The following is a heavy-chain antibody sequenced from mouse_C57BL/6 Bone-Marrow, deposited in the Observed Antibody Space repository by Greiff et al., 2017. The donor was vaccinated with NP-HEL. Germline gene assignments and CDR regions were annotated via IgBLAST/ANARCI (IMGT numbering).Heavy chain of an antibody. CDR3: LTAQATSYYAMDY. J-gene: IGHJ4*01. CDR1: GFTFSSYG. D-gene: IGHD3-2*02. V-gene: IGHV5-6*01. CDR2: ISSGGSYT. Sequence: EVMLVESGGDLVKPGGSLKLSCAASGFTFSSYGMSWVRQTPDKRLEWVATISSGGSYTYYPDSVKGRFTISRDNAKNTLYLQMSSLKSEDTAMYYCLTAQATSYYAMDYWGQGTSVTVSS.